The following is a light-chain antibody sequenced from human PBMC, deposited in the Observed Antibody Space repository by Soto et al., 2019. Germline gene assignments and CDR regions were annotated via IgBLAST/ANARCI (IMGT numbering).Light chain of an antibody. CDR2: DVS. J-gene: IGLJ1*01. V-gene: IGLV2-14*01. CDR1: SSDVGGYNY. CDR3: SSYTTSSTYV. Sequence: QSALTQPASVSGSPGQSITISCTGTSSDVGGYNYVSWYQQHPGKAPILMIYDVSNRPSGVSNRFSRSKSGNTASLTISGLQAEDEADYYCSSYTTSSTYVFGTGTKLTVL.